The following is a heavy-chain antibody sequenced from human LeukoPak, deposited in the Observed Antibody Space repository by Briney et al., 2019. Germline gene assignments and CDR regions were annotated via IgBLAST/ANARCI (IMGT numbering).Heavy chain of an antibody. J-gene: IGHJ3*02. CDR1: GYSFTSYW. V-gene: IGHV5-51*01. CDR2: IYPGDSDT. Sequence: KSGESLKISCKGSGYSFTSYWIGWVRQMPGKGLEWMGIIYPGDSDTRYSPSFQGQVTISADKSISTAYLQWSSLKASDTAMYYCARAHITKARAIGDAFDIWGQGTMVTVSS. D-gene: IGHD3-10*01. CDR3: ARAHITKARAIGDAFDI.